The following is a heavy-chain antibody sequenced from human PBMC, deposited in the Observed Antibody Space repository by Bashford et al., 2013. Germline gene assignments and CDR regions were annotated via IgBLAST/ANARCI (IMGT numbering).Heavy chain of an antibody. V-gene: IGHV3-23*01. CDR2: ISGSSGST. CDR3: ARDGPVVGVWNAFDV. J-gene: IGHJ3*01. Sequence: VRQAPGKGLEWVSAISGSSGSTYYTDSVKGRFTISRDNSKYTLYLQMNSLRAEDTAVYFCARDGPVVGVWNAFDVWGQGTMVTVSS. D-gene: IGHD1-26*01.